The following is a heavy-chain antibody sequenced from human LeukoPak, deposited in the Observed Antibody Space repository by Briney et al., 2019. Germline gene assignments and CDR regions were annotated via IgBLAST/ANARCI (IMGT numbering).Heavy chain of an antibody. CDR2: TYIAGKT. CDR1: GFSVGSNY. CDR3: TRDTKN. J-gene: IGHJ4*02. V-gene: IGHV3-53*01. D-gene: IGHD1-1*01. Sequence: PGRSLRLSCAASGFSVGSNYMSWVRQAPGRGLQWVSSTYIAGKTFHADSVKGRFTASRDNSKNIYYLQMNSLRAEDTAIYYCTRDTKNWGQGTLVTVSS.